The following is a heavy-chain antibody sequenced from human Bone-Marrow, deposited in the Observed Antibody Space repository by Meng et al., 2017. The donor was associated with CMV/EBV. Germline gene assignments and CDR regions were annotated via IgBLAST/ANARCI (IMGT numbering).Heavy chain of an antibody. D-gene: IGHD4-23*01. J-gene: IGHJ4*02. CDR1: GYTFTSYG. CDR3: ARETGDNPANYLDY. V-gene: IGHV1-18*01. Sequence: ASVKVSCKASGYTFTSYGISWVRQAPGQGLEWMGWISAYNGNTNYAQKLQGRVTMTTDTSTSTAYMELRSLRSDDTAVYYCARETGDNPANYLDYWGQRTLVTVSS. CDR2: ISAYNGNT.